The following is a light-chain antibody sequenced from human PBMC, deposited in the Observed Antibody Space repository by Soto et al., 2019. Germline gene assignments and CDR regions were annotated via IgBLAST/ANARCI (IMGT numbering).Light chain of an antibody. Sequence: DIVMTQSPAILSVSPGDRATISCRASQSVSSYLAWYQQKPGQAPKLLIYGASTMDTGIPARFSGSGSGTEFTLTISSLQSEDFAAYYCQQYNNWPPWTFGQGTKVEIK. V-gene: IGKV3D-15*01. J-gene: IGKJ1*01. CDR1: QSVSSY. CDR2: GAS. CDR3: QQYNNWPPWT.